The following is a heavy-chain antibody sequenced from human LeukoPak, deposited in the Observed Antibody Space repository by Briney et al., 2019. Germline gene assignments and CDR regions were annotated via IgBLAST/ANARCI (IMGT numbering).Heavy chain of an antibody. J-gene: IGHJ4*02. Sequence: GGSLRLSCAPSGVTFSRYSMSWVCQTPGKGLEWVAAIKEDGSDKYYVDSVKGRFTISRDNAQNSLYLQMSSLRAEDTALYYCEWAYHFENGGYFRHFDFWGQGTLVIVSS. CDR2: IKEDGSDK. D-gene: IGHD2-8*01. CDR1: GVTFSRYS. CDR3: EWAYHFENGGYFRHFDF. V-gene: IGHV3-7*04.